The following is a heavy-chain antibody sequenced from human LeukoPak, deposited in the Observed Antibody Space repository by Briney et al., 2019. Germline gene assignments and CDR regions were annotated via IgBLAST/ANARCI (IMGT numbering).Heavy chain of an antibody. J-gene: IGHJ4*02. CDR2: ISSSGSTI. D-gene: IGHD3-9*01. CDR1: GFTFSDYY. CDR3: VRYDILTGYHFDY. V-gene: IGHV3-11*01. Sequence: PGGSLRLSCAASGFTFSDYYMSWIRQAPGKGLEWVSYISSSGSTIYYADSVKGRFTISRDNAKNSLYLQMNSLRAEDTAVYYCVRYDILTGYHFDYWGQGTLVTVSS.